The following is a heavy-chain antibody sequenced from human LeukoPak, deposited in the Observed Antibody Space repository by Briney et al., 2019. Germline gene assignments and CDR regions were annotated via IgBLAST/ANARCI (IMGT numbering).Heavy chain of an antibody. D-gene: IGHD3-10*01. J-gene: IGHJ5*02. V-gene: IGHV3-74*01. Sequence: GGSLRLSCSASGFTFSFYWMHWVRQAPGKGLVWVSRINSDGSTTTYADSVKGRFTISRDNSKNTLYLQMNSLRAEDTAVYYCARDRGRGFDPWGQGTLVTVSS. CDR3: ARDRGRGFDP. CDR1: GFTFSFYW. CDR2: INSDGSTT.